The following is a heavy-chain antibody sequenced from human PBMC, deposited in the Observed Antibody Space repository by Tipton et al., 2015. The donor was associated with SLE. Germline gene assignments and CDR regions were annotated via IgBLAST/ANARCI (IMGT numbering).Heavy chain of an antibody. V-gene: IGHV4-39*07. CDR2: IYYSGST. CDR1: GGSISSSSYY. Sequence: LRLSCTVSGGSISSSSYYWGWIRQPPGKGLEWIGSIYYSGSTYYNPSLKSRVTISVDTSKNQFSLKLSSVTAADTAVYYCARVTIAAAATGYFQHWGQGTLVTVSS. D-gene: IGHD6-13*01. J-gene: IGHJ1*01. CDR3: ARVTIAAAATGYFQH.